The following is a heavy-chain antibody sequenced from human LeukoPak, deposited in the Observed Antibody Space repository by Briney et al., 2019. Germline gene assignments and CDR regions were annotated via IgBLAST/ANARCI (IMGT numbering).Heavy chain of an antibody. CDR2: IYHSGST. Sequence: SETLPLTCAVSGDSISSDGYSWSWIRQPPGKGLEWIGYIYHSGSTYYNPSLKSRVTISVDRSKNQFSLKLSSVTAADTAVYYCARETRYCSGGSCYSGMDVWGQGTTVTVSS. CDR3: ARETRYCSGGSCYSGMDV. D-gene: IGHD2-15*01. CDR1: GDSISSDGYS. J-gene: IGHJ6*02. V-gene: IGHV4-30-2*01.